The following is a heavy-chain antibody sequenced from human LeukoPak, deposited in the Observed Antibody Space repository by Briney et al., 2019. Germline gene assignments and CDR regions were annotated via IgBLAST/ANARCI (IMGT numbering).Heavy chain of an antibody. CDR3: ARHDSGWLQTALDVFGI. V-gene: IGHV4-30-4*08. CDR2: IYYSGST. CDR1: GDSISSDDYY. J-gene: IGHJ3*02. Sequence: PSQTLSLTCTVSGDSISSDDYYWTWIRQPPGKGLEWIGYIYYSGSTYYNPSLKSRVTISVDTSKNQFSLKLSSVTAADTAVYYCARHDSGWLQTALDVFGIWGQGTMVTVSS. D-gene: IGHD5-24*01.